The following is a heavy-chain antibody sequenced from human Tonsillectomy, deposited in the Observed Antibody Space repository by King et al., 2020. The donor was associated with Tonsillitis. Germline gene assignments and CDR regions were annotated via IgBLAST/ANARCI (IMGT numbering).Heavy chain of an antibody. Sequence: VQLVESGGGLVQPGGSLRLSCAASGFTFSGYAMSWVHQAPGRGLECVSVISSIGITTYYGDSVKGRFTISRDNSKNTLYVQMSSLRAEDTAIYYCAKITGAIDGPFDSWGQGTLVTVSS. D-gene: IGHD1-26*01. V-gene: IGHV3-23*03. CDR2: ISSIGITT. CDR1: GFTFSGYA. CDR3: AKITGAIDGPFDS. J-gene: IGHJ4*02.